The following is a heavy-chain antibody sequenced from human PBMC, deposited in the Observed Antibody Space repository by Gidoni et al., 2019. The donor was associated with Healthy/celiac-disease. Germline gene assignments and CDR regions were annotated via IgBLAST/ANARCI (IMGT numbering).Heavy chain of an antibody. V-gene: IGHV3-49*03. CDR3: TRGYGRVEYYYDSSGYSDY. Sequence: EVQLVESGGGLVQPGRSLRLSCTASGFTFGDYAMSWFRQAPGKGLEWVGFIRSKAYGGTTEYAASVKGRFTISRDDSKSIAYLQMNSLKTEDTAVYYCTRGYGRVEYYYDSSGYSDYWGQGTLVTVSS. CDR2: IRSKAYGGTT. D-gene: IGHD3-22*01. CDR1: GFTFGDYA. J-gene: IGHJ4*02.